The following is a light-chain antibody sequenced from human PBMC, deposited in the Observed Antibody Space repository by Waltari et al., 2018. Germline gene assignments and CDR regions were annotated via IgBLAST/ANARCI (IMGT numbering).Light chain of an antibody. J-gene: IGKJ2*01. CDR2: DAS. Sequence: EIVLTQSPATLSLSPGETATLSCRASQSVGTYLAWYQQRPGQAPRLLIYDASNRATGIPARFRGSGSGTDFTLTISSLEPEDFAVYHCQQRSNWTPHTFGQGARLEIK. CDR3: QQRSNWTPHT. CDR1: QSVGTY. V-gene: IGKV3-11*01.